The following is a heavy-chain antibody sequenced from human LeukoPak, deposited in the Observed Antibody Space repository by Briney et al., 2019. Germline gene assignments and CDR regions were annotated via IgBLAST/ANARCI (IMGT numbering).Heavy chain of an antibody. V-gene: IGHV3-21*01. J-gene: IGHJ5*02. CDR1: GFTFSSYS. D-gene: IGHD4-17*01. Sequence: GSLRLSCAASGFTFSSYSMNWVRQAPGKGLEWVSSISSSSSYIYYADSVKGRFTISRDNAKNSLYLQMNSLRAEDTAVYYCARDDYGDFGFDPWGQGTLVTVSS. CDR3: ARDDYGDFGFDP. CDR2: ISSSSSYI.